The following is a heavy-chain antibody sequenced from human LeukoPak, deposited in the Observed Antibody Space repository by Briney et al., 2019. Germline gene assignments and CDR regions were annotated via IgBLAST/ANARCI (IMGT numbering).Heavy chain of an antibody. CDR1: GFTFSSYG. J-gene: IGHJ4*02. D-gene: IGHD6-19*01. V-gene: IGHV3-33*06. Sequence: PGGSLRLSCAASGFTFSSYGMHWVRQAPGKGLEWVAVIWYDGSNKDYADSVKGRFTISRDNSKNTLYLQMNSLRAEDTAVYYCAKDGGSGWSKFDYWGQGTLVTVSS. CDR3: AKDGGSGWSKFDY. CDR2: IWYDGSNK.